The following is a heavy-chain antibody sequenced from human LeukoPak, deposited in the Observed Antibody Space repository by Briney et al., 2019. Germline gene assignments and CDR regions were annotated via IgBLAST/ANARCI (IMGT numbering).Heavy chain of an antibody. Sequence: SETLSLTCTVSGASISGSYWSWIRQPPGKGLEWIGYIRYSGSTNYAPSLRSRLTISVDTSKSQFSLKLSSVTAADTAVYYCARGAFSNYVYFDYWGQGTLLTVSS. J-gene: IGHJ4*02. V-gene: IGHV4-59*01. CDR1: GASISGSY. D-gene: IGHD4-11*01. CDR2: IRYSGST. CDR3: ARGAFSNYVYFDY.